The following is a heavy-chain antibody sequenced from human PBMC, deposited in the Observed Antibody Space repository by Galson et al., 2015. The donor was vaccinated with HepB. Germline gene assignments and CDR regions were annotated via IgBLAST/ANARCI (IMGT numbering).Heavy chain of an antibody. CDR3: AMAMYYDFWSGYFWNLGDMIDY. Sequence: SVKVSCKASGYTFTSYAMHWVRQAPGQRLEWMGWINAGNGNTKYSQKFQGRVTITRDTSASTAYMELSSLRSEDTAVYYCAMAMYYDFWSGYFWNLGDMIDYWGQGTLVTVSS. D-gene: IGHD3-3*01. V-gene: IGHV1-3*01. CDR1: GYTFTSYA. J-gene: IGHJ4*02. CDR2: INAGNGNT.